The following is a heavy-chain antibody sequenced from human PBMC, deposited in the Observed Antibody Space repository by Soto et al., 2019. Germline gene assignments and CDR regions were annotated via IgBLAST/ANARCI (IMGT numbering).Heavy chain of an antibody. CDR1: GFTFSSYG. Sequence: QVQLVESGGGVVQPGRSLRLSCAASGFTFSSYGMHWVRQAPGKGLEWVAVISYDGSNKYYADSVKGRFTISRDNSKNTLYLQMNSLRAEDTAVYYCARDENITIFGVVTTFDYWGQGTLVTVSS. CDR2: ISYDGSNK. D-gene: IGHD3-3*01. CDR3: ARDENITIFGVVTTFDY. V-gene: IGHV3-30*03. J-gene: IGHJ4*02.